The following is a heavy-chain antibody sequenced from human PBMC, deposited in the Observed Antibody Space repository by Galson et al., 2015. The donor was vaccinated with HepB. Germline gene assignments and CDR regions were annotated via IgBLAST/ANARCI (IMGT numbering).Heavy chain of an antibody. Sequence: SLRLSCAASGFTFSTYWMAWVRQAPGKGLEWVANINEDESEKSYVGSVKGRFTISRDNAKNSLYLQMNSLRAEDTAVYFCARTIGYSSGWFDPTYYGMDVWGQGTTVAVSS. J-gene: IGHJ6*02. CDR3: ARTIGYSSGWFDPTYYGMDV. CDR2: INEDESEK. D-gene: IGHD6-19*01. CDR1: GFTFSTYW. V-gene: IGHV3-7*01.